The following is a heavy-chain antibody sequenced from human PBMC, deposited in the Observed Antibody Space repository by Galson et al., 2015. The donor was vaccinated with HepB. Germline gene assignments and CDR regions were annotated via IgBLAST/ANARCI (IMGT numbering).Heavy chain of an antibody. V-gene: IGHV4-31*03. CDR3: ARAQSYCSSTSCPSYYFDY. CDR1: GGSISSGGYY. Sequence: TLSLTCTVSGGSISSGGYYWSWIRQHPGKGLEWIGYIYYSGSTYYNPSLKSRVTISVDTSKNQFSLKLSSVTAADTAVYYCARAQSYCSSTSCPSYYFDYWGQGTLVTVSS. CDR2: IYYSGST. D-gene: IGHD2-2*01. J-gene: IGHJ4*02.